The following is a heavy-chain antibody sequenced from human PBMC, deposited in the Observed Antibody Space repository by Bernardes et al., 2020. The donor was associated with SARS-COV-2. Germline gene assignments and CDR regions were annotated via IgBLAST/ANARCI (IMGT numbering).Heavy chain of an antibody. D-gene: IGHD6-19*01. CDR1: GFNSNNYA. V-gene: IGHV3-23*01. CDR2: ISASGGST. CDR3: AKAAAIDSPRLVAGPRDYFDS. J-gene: IGHJ4*02. Sequence: GSLRLSCTTSGFNSNNYAMSWVRQIPAKGLEWVSGISASGGSTFYADSVKGRFTIYRDSSKNTLFLQMNNLRAEDAALYYCAKAAAIDSPRLVAGPRDYFDSWGLGTLLAVSS.